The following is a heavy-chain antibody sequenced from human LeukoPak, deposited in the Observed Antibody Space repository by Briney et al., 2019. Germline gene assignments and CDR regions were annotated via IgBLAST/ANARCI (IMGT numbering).Heavy chain of an antibody. J-gene: IGHJ3*02. CDR2: IYPGDSDT. Sequence: GESLKISCKGSGYSFTSYRIAWVRQMPGKGLEWMGIIYPGDSDTRYSPSFQGQVTISADKSISTAYLQWSSLKASDTAMYYCARSGPPNYYDSSGYLFSDAFDIWGQGTMVTVSS. V-gene: IGHV5-51*01. CDR1: GYSFTSYR. D-gene: IGHD3-22*01. CDR3: ARSGPPNYYDSSGYLFSDAFDI.